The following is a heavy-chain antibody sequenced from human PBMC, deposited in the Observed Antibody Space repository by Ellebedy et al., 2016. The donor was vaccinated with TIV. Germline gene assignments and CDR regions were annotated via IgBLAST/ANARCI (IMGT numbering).Heavy chain of an antibody. D-gene: IGHD2-15*01. J-gene: IGHJ6*02. V-gene: IGHV3-21*01. CDR1: GFTFSSYS. Sequence: GEFLKISXAASGFTFSSYSMNWVRQAPGKGLEWVSSISSSSSYIYYADSVKGRFTISRDNAKNSLYLQMNSLRAEDTAVYYCARLGYCSGGSCSLGMDVWGQGTTVTVSS. CDR3: ARLGYCSGGSCSLGMDV. CDR2: ISSSSSYI.